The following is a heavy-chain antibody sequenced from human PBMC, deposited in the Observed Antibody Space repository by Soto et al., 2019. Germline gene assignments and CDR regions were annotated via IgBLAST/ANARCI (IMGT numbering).Heavy chain of an antibody. J-gene: IGHJ6*02. CDR1: GYTFTSYA. Sequence: ASVKVSCKASGYTFTSYAMHWVRQAPGQRLEWMGWINAGNGNTKYSQKFQGRVTITRDTSASTAYMELSSLRSEDTAVYYCARDPYSSSTPWSYYFYGMDVWGQGTTVTVSS. V-gene: IGHV1-3*01. CDR3: ARDPYSSSTPWSYYFYGMDV. CDR2: INAGNGNT. D-gene: IGHD6-13*01.